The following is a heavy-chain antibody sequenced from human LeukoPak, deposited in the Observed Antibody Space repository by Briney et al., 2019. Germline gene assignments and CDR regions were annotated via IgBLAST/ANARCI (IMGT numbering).Heavy chain of an antibody. J-gene: IGHJ6*02. V-gene: IGHV1-2*04. CDR2: INPNSGGT. CDR3: ARGAGTTKRYGMDV. Sequence: GASVKVSCKASGYTFTGYYMHWVRQAPGQGLEWMGWINPNSGGTNYAQKFQGWVTMTRDTSISTAYMELSRLRSDDTAVYYCARGAGTTKRYGMDVWGQGTTVTVSS. D-gene: IGHD1-1*01. CDR1: GYTFTGYY.